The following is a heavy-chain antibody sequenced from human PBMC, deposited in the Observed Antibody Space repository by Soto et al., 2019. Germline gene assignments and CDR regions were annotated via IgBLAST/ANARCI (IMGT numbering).Heavy chain of an antibody. J-gene: IGHJ4*02. Sequence: QVQVQQWGAGLLKPSETLSLTCAVYGGSFSPSFCSWVRQPPGKGLEWIGEIHQSGGTIYNPSLKSRVTISGDTANNLCSLKLTAVTAAGTSVDYSGLSTEPRTRDLVYRGQGALVTVSS. CDR1: GGSFSPSF. D-gene: IGHD2-2*01. CDR2: IHQSGGT. CDR3: GLSTEPRTRDLVY. V-gene: IGHV4-34*01.